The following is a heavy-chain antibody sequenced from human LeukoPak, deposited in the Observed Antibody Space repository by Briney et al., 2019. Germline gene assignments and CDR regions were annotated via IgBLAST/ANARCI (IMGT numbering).Heavy chain of an antibody. CDR3: ARVPYGGSASLFDY. Sequence: PSETLSLTCTVSGGSISSYYWSWLRQPPGKGPEWIGYIYSSGGTNYNPSLKSRVTISVDTSKNQFSLKLSSVTAADTAYYYCARVPYGGSASLFDYWGQGTLVTVSS. V-gene: IGHV4-59*01. D-gene: IGHD6-6*01. CDR1: GGSISSYY. CDR2: IYSSGGT. J-gene: IGHJ4*02.